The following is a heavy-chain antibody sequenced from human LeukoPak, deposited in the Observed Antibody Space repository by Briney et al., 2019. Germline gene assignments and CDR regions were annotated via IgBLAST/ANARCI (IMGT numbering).Heavy chain of an antibody. J-gene: IGHJ4*02. CDR3: ARSRDVDTAMPS. V-gene: IGHV1-2*02. CDR1: GYTFTGYY. Sequence: ASVKVSCKASGYTFTGYYMHWVRQAPGQGLEWMGWINPNSGGTNYAQKFQGRVTMTRDTSISTAYMELSRLRSDDTAVYYCARSRDVDTAMPSWGQGTLVTVSS. CDR2: INPNSGGT. D-gene: IGHD5-18*01.